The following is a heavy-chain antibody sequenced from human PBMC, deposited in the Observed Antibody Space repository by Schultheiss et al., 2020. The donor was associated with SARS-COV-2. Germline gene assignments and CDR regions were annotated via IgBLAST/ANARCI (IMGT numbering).Heavy chain of an antibody. D-gene: IGHD3-10*01. V-gene: IGHV1-24*01. CDR2: FDPEDGET. J-gene: IGHJ4*02. CDR1: GYIFTGYY. CDR3: ATDGLDYGSGSYSGW. Sequence: ASVKVSCKASGYIFTGYYMHWVRQAPGKGLEWMGGFDPEDGETIYAQKFQGRVTMTEDTSTDTAYMELSSLRSEDTAVYYCATDGLDYGSGSYSGWWGQGTLVTVSS.